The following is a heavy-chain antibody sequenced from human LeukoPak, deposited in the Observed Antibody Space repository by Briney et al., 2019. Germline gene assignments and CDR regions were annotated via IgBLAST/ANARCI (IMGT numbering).Heavy chain of an antibody. CDR3: AKGSEVLLWFGVYFDY. CDR2: ISWSSGNI. Sequence: GRSLRLTCAASGFTFDDYAMHWVRQAPGKGLEWVSSISWSSGNIVYADSVKGRFTISRDNAKNSLYLQMNSLRAEDMALYYCAKGSEVLLWFGVYFDYWGQGTLVTVSS. J-gene: IGHJ4*02. D-gene: IGHD3-10*01. CDR1: GFTFDDYA. V-gene: IGHV3-9*03.